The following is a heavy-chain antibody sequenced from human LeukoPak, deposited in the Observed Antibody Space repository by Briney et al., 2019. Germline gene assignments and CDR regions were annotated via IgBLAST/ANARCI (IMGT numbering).Heavy chain of an antibody. CDR2: INPNSGGT. J-gene: IGHJ4*02. D-gene: IGHD2-2*02. Sequence: ASVKVSCKASGYTFTVYYMHWVRQAPGQGLEWMGWINPNSGGTNYAQKFQGRVTMTRDTSISTAYMELSRLRSDDTAVYYCARDRRYCSSTSCYSFDYWGQGTLVTVSS. V-gene: IGHV1-2*02. CDR3: ARDRRYCSSTSCYSFDY. CDR1: GYTFTVYY.